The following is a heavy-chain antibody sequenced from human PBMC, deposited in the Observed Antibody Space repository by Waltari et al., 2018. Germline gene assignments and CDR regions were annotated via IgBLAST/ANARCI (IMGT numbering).Heavy chain of an antibody. Sequence: QVQLQESGPGLVKPSETLSLTCTVSGGPISSHYWSWIRQPPGKGLEWIGYIYYSGSTNYNPSLKSRVTISVDTSKNQFSLKLSSVTAADTAVYYCARVAGAFDIWGQGTMVTVSS. V-gene: IGHV4-59*11. CDR1: GGPISSHY. J-gene: IGHJ3*02. CDR2: IYYSGST. CDR3: ARVAGAFDI.